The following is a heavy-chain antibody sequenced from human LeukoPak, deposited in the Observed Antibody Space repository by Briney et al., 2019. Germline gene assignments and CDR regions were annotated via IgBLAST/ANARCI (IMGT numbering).Heavy chain of an antibody. CDR2: IYNSGST. V-gene: IGHV4-30-4*01. J-gene: IGHJ6*03. CDR1: GGSIRSSDNY. Sequence: SETLSLTCTVFGGSIRSSDNYWSWIRQPPGKGLEWIGYIYNSGSTYYNPSLKSRITISVDTSKNQFSLKLSSVTAADTAVYYCARDSSSSPPYYYYYMDVWGKGTTVTVSS. D-gene: IGHD6-6*01. CDR3: ARDSSSSPPYYYYYMDV.